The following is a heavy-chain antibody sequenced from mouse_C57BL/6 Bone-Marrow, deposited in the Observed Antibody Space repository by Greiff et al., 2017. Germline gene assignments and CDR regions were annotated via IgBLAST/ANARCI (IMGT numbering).Heavy chain of an antibody. CDR3: ARFPYYYGSNYCDY. J-gene: IGHJ2*01. CDR1: GYTFTSYG. V-gene: IGHV1-81*01. CDR2: IYPRSGNT. D-gene: IGHD1-1*01. Sequence: QVLLKESGAELARPGASVKLSCKASGYTFTSYGISWVKQRTGQGLEWIGEIYPRSGNTYYNEQFKGKATLTADKSSSTAYMELRSLTSEDSAVYFCARFPYYYGSNYCDYWGQGTTLTVSS.